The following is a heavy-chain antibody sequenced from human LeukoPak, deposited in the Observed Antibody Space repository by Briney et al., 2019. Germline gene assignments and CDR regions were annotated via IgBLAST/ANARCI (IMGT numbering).Heavy chain of an antibody. J-gene: IGHJ6*02. V-gene: IGHV1-69*13. D-gene: IGHD3-9*01. CDR1: GGTFSSYA. Sequence: EASVKVSCKASGGTFSSYAISWVRQAPGQGLEWMGGIIPIFGTANYAQKFQGRVTITADESTSTAYMELSSLRSEDTAVYYCARDTPNPYFDWSYGMDVWGQGTTVTVSS. CDR2: IIPIFGTA. CDR3: ARDTPNPYFDWSYGMDV.